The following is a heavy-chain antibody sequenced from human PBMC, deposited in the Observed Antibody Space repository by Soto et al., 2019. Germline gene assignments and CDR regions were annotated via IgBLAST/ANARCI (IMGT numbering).Heavy chain of an antibody. J-gene: IGHJ2*01. CDR1: GYTFTSYD. Sequence: QVQLVQSGAEVKKPGASVIVSCKASGYTFTSYDFNWVRQATGQGLEWMGWMNPKSGNTGYAQKFQGRITMTRDTSISTDYMARSSLTSDDTAVYYCASWISPVRDELFFDVWGRGTVVTVSS. CDR3: ASWISPVRDELFFDV. V-gene: IGHV1-8*01. CDR2: MNPKSGNT. D-gene: IGHD1-1*01.